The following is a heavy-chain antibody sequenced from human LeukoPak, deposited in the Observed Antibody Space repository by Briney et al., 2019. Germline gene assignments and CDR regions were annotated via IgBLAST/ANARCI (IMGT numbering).Heavy chain of an antibody. CDR1: GGSISSYD. Sequence: PSETLSLTCTVSGGSISSYDWSWIRQPPGKGLEWIGYIYYSGSTNYNPSLKSRVTISVDTSKNQFSLKLSSVTAADTAVYYCARVTFWSGYSLFDYWGQGTLVTVSS. D-gene: IGHD3-3*01. CDR3: ARVTFWSGYSLFDY. J-gene: IGHJ4*02. V-gene: IGHV4-59*01. CDR2: IYYSGST.